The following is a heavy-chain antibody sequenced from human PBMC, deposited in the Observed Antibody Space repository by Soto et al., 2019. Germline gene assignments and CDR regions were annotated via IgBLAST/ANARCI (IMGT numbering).Heavy chain of an antibody. CDR2: IIPMFGPA. CDR1: GGTFSTDA. CDR3: AGVRITVTTEGWFDP. Sequence: QVQLVQSRAEVRAPGSSVKVSCKASGGTFSTDAISWVRQAPGQGLEWMGGIIPMFGPANYAREFQGRVTITADESTSTTYLELSSLRSEDTAVYYCAGVRITVTTEGWFDPWGQGALVTVSS. J-gene: IGHJ5*02. D-gene: IGHD1-20*01. V-gene: IGHV1-69*01.